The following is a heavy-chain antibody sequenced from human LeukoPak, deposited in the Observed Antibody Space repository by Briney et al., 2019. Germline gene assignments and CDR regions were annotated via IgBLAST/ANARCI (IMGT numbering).Heavy chain of an antibody. CDR1: GFTFSSYA. Sequence: PGGSLRLSCAASGFTFSSYAMSWVRQAPGKGLEWVSAISGSGGSTYYADSVKGRFTISRDNSKNTLYLQMNSLRAEDTAVYYCELSDFWSGYFPTPMYYMDVWGKGTTVTVSS. CDR3: ELSDFWSGYFPTPMYYMDV. CDR2: ISGSGGST. D-gene: IGHD3-3*01. V-gene: IGHV3-23*01. J-gene: IGHJ6*03.